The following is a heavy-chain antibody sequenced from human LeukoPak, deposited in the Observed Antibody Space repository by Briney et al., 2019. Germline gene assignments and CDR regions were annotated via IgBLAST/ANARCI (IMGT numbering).Heavy chain of an antibody. D-gene: IGHD4-23*01. V-gene: IGHV1-2*04. J-gene: IGHJ6*02. CDR1: GYTFTGYY. CDR3: ANDYGGNRAYYYYGMDV. Sequence: ASVKVSCKASGYTFTGYYTHWVRQAPGQGLEWMGWINPNSGGTNYAQKFQGWVTMTRDTSISTAYMELSRLRSDDTAVYYCANDYGGNRAYYYYGMDVWGQGTTVTVSS. CDR2: INPNSGGT.